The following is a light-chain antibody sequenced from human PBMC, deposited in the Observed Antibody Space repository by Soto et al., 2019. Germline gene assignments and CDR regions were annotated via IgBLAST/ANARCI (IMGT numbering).Light chain of an antibody. CDR3: QHYNNWPRT. J-gene: IGKJ1*01. CDR2: GAS. Sequence: EIVMTQSPATLSVSPGERATLSCRASQFVSTNLAWYQLKPGQAPRLLIHGASTMATGVLARFSGSGSGTEFTLTITSLQSEDFGVYYCQHYNNWPRTFGQGTKVEIK. V-gene: IGKV3-15*01. CDR1: QFVSTN.